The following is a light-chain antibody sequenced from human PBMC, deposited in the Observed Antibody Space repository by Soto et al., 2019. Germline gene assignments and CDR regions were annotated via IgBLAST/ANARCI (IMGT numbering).Light chain of an antibody. CDR1: RSNIGTNY. Sequence: QSVLTQPPSASGTPGQRVTISCSRSRSNIGTNYVYWYQHLPGTAPKLLIYRNNEWPSGVPERFSGAKSGTSASLAISGLRSEDEGDYYCAAWDDSLTGWVFGGGTKLTVL. V-gene: IGLV1-47*01. CDR3: AAWDDSLTGWV. CDR2: RNN. J-gene: IGLJ3*02.